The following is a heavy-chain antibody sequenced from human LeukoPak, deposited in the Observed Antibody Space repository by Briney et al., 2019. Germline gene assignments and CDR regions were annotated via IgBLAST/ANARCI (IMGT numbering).Heavy chain of an antibody. CDR2: ISYDGSNE. CDR3: AKKDY. Sequence: PGGSLRLSCAASGFTFSSYAMHWVRQAPGKGLEWVAVISYDGSNEYYADSVKGRFTISRDDSKNTLYLQMNSLRAEDTAVYYCAKKDYWGQGTLVTVSS. V-gene: IGHV3-30*04. CDR1: GFTFSSYA. J-gene: IGHJ4*02.